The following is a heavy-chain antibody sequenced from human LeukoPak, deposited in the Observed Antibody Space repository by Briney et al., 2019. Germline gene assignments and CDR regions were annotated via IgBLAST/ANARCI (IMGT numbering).Heavy chain of an antibody. CDR3: ARGRLTYYYASGSYYSN. CDR2: INHSGST. D-gene: IGHD3-10*01. Sequence: SETLSLTCAVSGGSLSGFYWSWIRQPPGKGLEWIGDINHSGSTNYNPSLKGRVTISVDTSKKQFSLKLSSVTAADTAVYFCARGRLTYYYASGSYYSNWGQGTLVTVSS. CDR1: GGSLSGFY. V-gene: IGHV4-34*01. J-gene: IGHJ4*02.